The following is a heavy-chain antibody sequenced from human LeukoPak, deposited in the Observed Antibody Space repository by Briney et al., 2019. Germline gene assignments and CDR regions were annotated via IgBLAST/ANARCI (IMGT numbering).Heavy chain of an antibody. V-gene: IGHV2-70*04. J-gene: IGHJ4*02. Sequence: ESGPTLVNPTQTLTLTCTFSGFSLSTSGMRVSWIRQPPGKALEWLARIDWDDDKFYSTSLKTRLTISEDTSKNQVVLTMTNMDPVDTATYYCARQAAADFDYWGQGTLVTVSS. CDR2: IDWDDDK. CDR1: GFSLSTSGMR. D-gene: IGHD6-13*01. CDR3: ARQAAADFDY.